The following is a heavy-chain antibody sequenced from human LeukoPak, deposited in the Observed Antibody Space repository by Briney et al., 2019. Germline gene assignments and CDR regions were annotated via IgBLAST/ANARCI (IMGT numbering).Heavy chain of an antibody. CDR2: ISYDGSNK. D-gene: IGHD2-21*02. Sequence: HTGGSLRLSCAASGFTVSSNYMSWVRQAPGKGLEWVAVISYDGSNKYYADSVKGRFTISRDNSKNTLYLQMNSLRAEDTAVYYCASDMSGDTPYWGQGTLVTVSS. CDR1: GFTVSSNY. J-gene: IGHJ4*02. V-gene: IGHV3-30-3*01. CDR3: ASDMSGDTPY.